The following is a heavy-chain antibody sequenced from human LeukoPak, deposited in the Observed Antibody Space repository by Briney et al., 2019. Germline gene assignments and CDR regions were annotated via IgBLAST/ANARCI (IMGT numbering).Heavy chain of an antibody. CDR1: GYTLTELS. D-gene: IGHD3-3*01. Sequence: ASVKVSCKVSGYTLTELSMHRVRQAPGKGLEWMGGFDPEDGETIYAQKFQGRVTMTEDTSTDTAYMELSSLRSEDTAVYYCATVSLRFLEWLSSFDPWGQGTLVTVSS. J-gene: IGHJ5*02. CDR3: ATVSLRFLEWLSSFDP. CDR2: FDPEDGET. V-gene: IGHV1-24*01.